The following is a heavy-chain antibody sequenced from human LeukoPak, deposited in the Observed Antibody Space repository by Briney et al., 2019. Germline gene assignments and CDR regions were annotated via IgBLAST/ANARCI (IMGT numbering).Heavy chain of an antibody. Sequence: SETLSLTCSVSGGSIRSYYWSWIRQPPGKELEWIGYIYYSGSTNYNPSLKSGVTISVDTSKNQFSLKLSSVTAADTAVYYCARVNYDSSGYSYYFDHWGQGALVTVSS. CDR1: GGSIRSYY. J-gene: IGHJ4*02. CDR3: ARVNYDSSGYSYYFDH. CDR2: IYYSGST. V-gene: IGHV4-59*01. D-gene: IGHD3-22*01.